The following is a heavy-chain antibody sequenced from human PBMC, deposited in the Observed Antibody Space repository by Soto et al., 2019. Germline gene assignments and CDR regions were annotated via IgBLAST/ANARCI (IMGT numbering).Heavy chain of an antibody. CDR3: ASSVGGSNVNFDY. CDR1: GYTFTSYD. CDR2: MNPDSGNT. D-gene: IGHD3-10*01. V-gene: IGHV1-8*01. Sequence: QVQLVQSGAEVRTPGASVKVSCKASGYTFTSYDINWVRQATGQGPEWMGWMNPDSGNTGYVQKFQGRVTMARNTAMSTAYMELSSLRSEDTAVYYCASSVGGSNVNFDYWGQGTLVTVSS. J-gene: IGHJ4*02.